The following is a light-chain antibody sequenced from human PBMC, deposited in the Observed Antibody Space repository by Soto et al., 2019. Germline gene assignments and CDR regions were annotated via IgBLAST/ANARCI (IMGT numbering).Light chain of an antibody. CDR3: EQTYTNPQT. V-gene: IGKV1-39*01. J-gene: IGKJ1*01. CDR2: EAS. CDR1: QTSATY. Sequence: DIQMTQSPSSLSASVGDRVTITCRASQTSATYINWYQQKSGSAPRLLIYEASGLQSGVPSRFSGSGSGTHFVLTIRNFQPEDSATYFCEQTYTNPQTVGQGTKVDIK.